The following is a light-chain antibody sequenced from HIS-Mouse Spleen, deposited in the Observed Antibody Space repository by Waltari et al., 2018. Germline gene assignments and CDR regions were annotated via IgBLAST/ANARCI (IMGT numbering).Light chain of an antibody. CDR2: GNN. Sequence: SSELTQDPAVSVALGQTVRITCQGDSLRSYVASGYPQKPGQAPVLVISGNNNRPSRIPDRFSGSSSGNTASLTITGAQAEDEADYYCNSRDSSGNHVVFGGGTKLTVL. CDR1: SLRSYV. J-gene: IGLJ2*01. CDR3: NSRDSSGNHVV. V-gene: IGLV3-19*01.